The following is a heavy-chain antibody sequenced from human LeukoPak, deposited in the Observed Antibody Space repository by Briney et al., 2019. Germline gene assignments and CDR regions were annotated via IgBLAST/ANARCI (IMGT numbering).Heavy chain of an antibody. CDR1: GFTFSSYA. CDR2: ISYDGSNK. CDR3: ARDFSFRVVGASRFDY. J-gene: IGHJ4*02. D-gene: IGHD1-26*01. Sequence: GGSLRLSCAASGFTFSSYAMHWVRQAPGKGLEWVAVISYDGSNKYYADSVKGRFTISRDNSKNTLYLQMNSLRAEDTAVYYCARDFSFRVVGASRFDYWGQGALVTVSS. V-gene: IGHV3-30*04.